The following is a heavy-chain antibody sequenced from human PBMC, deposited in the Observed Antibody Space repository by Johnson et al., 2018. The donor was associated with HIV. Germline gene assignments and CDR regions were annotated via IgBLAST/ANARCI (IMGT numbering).Heavy chain of an antibody. CDR1: GFSFDDYA. CDR2: ISWNSGSI. Sequence: VQLVESGGGLVEPGRSLRLSCAASGFSFDDYAMHWVRQAPGKGLEWVSSISWNSGSIGYADSVKGRFTISRDKAKNSLYLQMNSLRVEDTALYYCARVLRSGYSGRGAFDIWGQGTMVTVSS. CDR3: ARVLRSGYSGRGAFDI. J-gene: IGHJ3*02. D-gene: IGHD1-26*01. V-gene: IGHV3-9*01.